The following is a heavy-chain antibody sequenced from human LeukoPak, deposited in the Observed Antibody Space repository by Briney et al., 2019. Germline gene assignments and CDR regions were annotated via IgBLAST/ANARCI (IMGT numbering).Heavy chain of an antibody. CDR3: ARDPRAGQPFDY. CDR2: IYYSGST. V-gene: IGHV4-39*07. CDR1: GGSISSSSYY. Sequence: SETLSLTCTVSGGSISSSSYYWGWIRQPPGKGLEWIGSIYYSGSTYYNPSLKSRVTISVDTSKNQFSLKLSSVTAADTAVYYCARDPRAGQPFDYWGQGTLVTVSS. J-gene: IGHJ4*02.